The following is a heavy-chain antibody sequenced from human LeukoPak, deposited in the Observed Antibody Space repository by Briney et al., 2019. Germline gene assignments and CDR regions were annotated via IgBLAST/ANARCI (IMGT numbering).Heavy chain of an antibody. CDR3: ALIPGGSWAFDF. V-gene: IGHV1-2*02. CDR1: AYTFIVYH. D-gene: IGHD6-13*01. CDR2: INPNSGDT. Sequence: GAAVTVSFTGSAYTFIVYHIHWLRLAAGQGREGMGWINPNSGDTNYAQKFQGRVTMTRDTSISTVYMEVNSLKFDDTAVYYCALIPGGSWAFDFWGQGTLVTVSS. J-gene: IGHJ4*02.